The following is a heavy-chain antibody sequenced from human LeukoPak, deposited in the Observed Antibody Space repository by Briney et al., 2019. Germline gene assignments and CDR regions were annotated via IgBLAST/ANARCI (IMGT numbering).Heavy chain of an antibody. CDR2: IYYSGST. D-gene: IGHD3/OR15-3a*01. CDR1: GGSIISYY. V-gene: IGHV4-59*08. CDR3: ARLSPGSLDMFDY. Sequence: SETLSLTCTVSGGSIISYYWSWIRQPPGKGLEWIGYIYYSGSTNYNPSLKSRVTISVDTSKNQFSLKLSSVTAADTAVYYCARLSPGSLDMFDYWGQGTLVTVSS. J-gene: IGHJ4*02.